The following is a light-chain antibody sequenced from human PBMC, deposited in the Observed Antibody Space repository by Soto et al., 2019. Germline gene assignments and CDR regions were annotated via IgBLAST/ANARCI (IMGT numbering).Light chain of an antibody. CDR2: EVT. Sequence: QSVLTQPASVSGSPGQSIAISCTGTSSDVGGYDYVSWYQQQPDKAPKLMIYEVTKRPSGVSNRFSGSKSGNTASLTISGLQSEHEADYYCSSHTSGSTRVFGTRTKVTVL. V-gene: IGLV2-14*01. J-gene: IGLJ1*01. CDR1: SSDVGGYDY. CDR3: SSHTSGSTRV.